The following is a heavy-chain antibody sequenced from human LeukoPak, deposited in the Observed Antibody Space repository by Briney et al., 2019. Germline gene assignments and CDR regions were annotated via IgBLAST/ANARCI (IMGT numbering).Heavy chain of an antibody. Sequence: ASVKLSCKASGYTFTSYYMHWVREAPGQGLEWMGYIITYNGNTNYAQKLQGRVTMTTDTSTSTAYMELRSLRSDDTAVYYCARDTKRSRARWENLGIDPWGQGTLVTVSS. CDR1: GYTFTSYY. V-gene: IGHV1-18*04. D-gene: IGHD3-16*01. CDR3: ARDTKRSRARWENLGIDP. J-gene: IGHJ5*02. CDR2: IITYNGNT.